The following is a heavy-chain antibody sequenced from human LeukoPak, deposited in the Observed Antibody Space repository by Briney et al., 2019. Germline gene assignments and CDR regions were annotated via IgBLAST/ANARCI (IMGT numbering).Heavy chain of an antibody. CDR3: ATVDYYYYGMDV. J-gene: IGHJ6*02. V-gene: IGHV4-39*01. Sequence: SETLSLTCTVSGGSISSSSYYWGWIRQPPGKGLGWIGSVYYSGSTYYNPSLKSRVTISVDTSKNQFPLKLSSVTAADTAVYYCATVDYYYYGMDVWGQGTTVTVSS. CDR1: GGSISSSSYY. CDR2: VYYSGST.